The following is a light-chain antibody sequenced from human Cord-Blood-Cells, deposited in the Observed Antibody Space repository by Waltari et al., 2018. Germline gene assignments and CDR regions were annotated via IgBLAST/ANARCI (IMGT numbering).Light chain of an antibody. CDR1: SSDVGSYNL. V-gene: IGLV2-23*01. CDR3: CSYAGSSTHYV. Sequence: SVSGSPGQSITISCTGTSSDVGSYNLVSWYQQHPGKAPKLMIYEGSKRPSGVSNRFSGSKSGNTASLTISGLQAEDEADYYCCSYAGSSTHYVFGTGTKVTVL. J-gene: IGLJ1*01. CDR2: EGS.